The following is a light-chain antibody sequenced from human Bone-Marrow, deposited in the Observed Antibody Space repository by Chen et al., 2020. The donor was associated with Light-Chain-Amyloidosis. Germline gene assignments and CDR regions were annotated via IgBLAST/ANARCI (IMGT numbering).Light chain of an antibody. Sequence: QSALTQPASVSGSPVQRITISCTGTSSDGGGDNHVSWYQQHPDKAPKLMISEVTHRPSWVPDGFSGSQSDNTASLTISGLQTEDEADYFCSSYTITNTLVFGSGTRVTVL. CDR3: SSYTITNTLV. V-gene: IGLV2-14*01. J-gene: IGLJ1*01. CDR1: SSDGGGDNH. CDR2: EVT.